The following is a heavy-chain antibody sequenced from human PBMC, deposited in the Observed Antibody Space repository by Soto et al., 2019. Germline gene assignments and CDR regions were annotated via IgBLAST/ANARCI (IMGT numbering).Heavy chain of an antibody. V-gene: IGHV1-58*01. CDR2: IVVGSGNT. J-gene: IGHJ4*02. CDR3: AAFANPATYYYDSSGYYHFDY. D-gene: IGHD3-22*01. Sequence: GASVKVSCKASGFTFTSSAVQWVRQARGQRLEWIGWIVVGSGNTNYAQKFQERVTITRDMSTSTAYMELSSLRSEDTAVYYCAAFANPATYYYDSSGYYHFDYWGQGTLVTVSS. CDR1: GFTFTSSA.